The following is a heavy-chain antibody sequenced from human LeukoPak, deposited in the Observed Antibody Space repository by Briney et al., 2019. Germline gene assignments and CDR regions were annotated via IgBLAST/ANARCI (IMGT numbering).Heavy chain of an antibody. CDR2: IYHSGTTYSGST. J-gene: IGHJ5*02. Sequence: SETLSLTCNVSGASMSNYYWVWIRQPPGKGLEWIGSIYHSGTTYSGSTYYNPSLKSRVTISVDTSKNQFSLKLSSVTAADTAVYYCASYSSSWTENWFDPWGQGTLVTVSS. V-gene: IGHV4-39*07. D-gene: IGHD6-13*01. CDR1: GASMSNYY. CDR3: ASYSSSWTENWFDP.